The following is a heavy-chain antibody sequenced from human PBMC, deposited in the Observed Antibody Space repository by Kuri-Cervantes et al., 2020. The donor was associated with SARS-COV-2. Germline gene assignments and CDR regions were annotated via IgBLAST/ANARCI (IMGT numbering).Heavy chain of an antibody. V-gene: IGHV3-43*01. CDR1: GFTFNDYS. CDR3: AKDGYSSSLDY. Sequence: GGSLRLSCAASGFTFNDYSMLWVRQAPGKGLEWVSLITYNSVGTYYADSVKGRFTISRDNSKNSLYLQMNSLRTEDTALHFCAKDGYSSSLDYWGQGTLVTVSS. J-gene: IGHJ4*02. CDR2: ITYNSVGT. D-gene: IGHD6-13*01.